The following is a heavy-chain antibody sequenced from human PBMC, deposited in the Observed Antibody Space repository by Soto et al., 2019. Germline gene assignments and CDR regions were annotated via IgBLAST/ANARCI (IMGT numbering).Heavy chain of an antibody. V-gene: IGHV4-59*01. Sequence: QVQLQESGPGLVKPSETLSLTCTVSGGSLSGYYWSWIRQSPGKGLEWMGYIYSSGSTNYNPSLTSRATISIDTSKNVFSLRLTSVTAADTAIYFCARNQRKSLRYYYFMDIWGKGTTVTVSS. D-gene: IGHD3-10*01. CDR2: IYSSGST. CDR3: ARNQRKSLRYYYFMDI. CDR1: GGSLSGYY. J-gene: IGHJ6*03.